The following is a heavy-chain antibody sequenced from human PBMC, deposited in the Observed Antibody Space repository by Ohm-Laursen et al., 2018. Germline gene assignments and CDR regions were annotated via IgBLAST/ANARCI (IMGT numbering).Heavy chain of an antibody. V-gene: IGHV3-23*01. CDR2: IGTRGVNT. Sequence: SLRLSCSASGFTFNKFAMNWVRQAPGKGLDWVSTIGTRGVNTYYADSVKGRFTISRDNSKNTLYLQMNSLRAEDTAVYYCARGLSGNVYWGQGTLVTVSS. D-gene: IGHD3-10*01. J-gene: IGHJ4*02. CDR1: GFTFNKFA. CDR3: ARGLSGNVY.